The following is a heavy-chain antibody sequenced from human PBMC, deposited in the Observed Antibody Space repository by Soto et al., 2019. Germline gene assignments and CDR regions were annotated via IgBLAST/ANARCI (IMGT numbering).Heavy chain of an antibody. CDR3: AKAVYSSSPYYYGMDV. D-gene: IGHD6-19*01. CDR1: GFTFSGYA. J-gene: IGHJ6*02. CDR2: ISGDGGSP. Sequence: EVQVLESGGGLVQPGGSLRLSCAASGFTFSGYAMNWVRQAPGKGLEWVSAISGDGGSPYYADSVKGRFTISRDDSRNTLYLHMHILRVEDTALYYCAKAVYSSSPYYYGMDVWGQGTTVTVS. V-gene: IGHV3-23*01.